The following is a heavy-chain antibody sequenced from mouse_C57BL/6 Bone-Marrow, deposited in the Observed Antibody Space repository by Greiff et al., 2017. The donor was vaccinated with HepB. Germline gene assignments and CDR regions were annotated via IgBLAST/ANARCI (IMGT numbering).Heavy chain of an antibody. CDR2: ISSGGSYT. V-gene: IGHV5-6*01. CDR3: ARHGRGFFAY. J-gene: IGHJ3*01. CDR1: GFTFSSYG. Sequence: EVHLVESGGDLVKPGGSLKLSCAPSGFTFSSYGMSWVRQTPDKRLEWVATISSGGSYTYYPDSVKGRFTISRDNAKNTLYLQMSSLKSEDTAMYYCARHGRGFFAYWGQGTLVTVSA.